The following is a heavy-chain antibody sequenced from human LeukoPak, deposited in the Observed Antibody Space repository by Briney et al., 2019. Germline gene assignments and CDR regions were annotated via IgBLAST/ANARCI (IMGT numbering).Heavy chain of an antibody. J-gene: IGHJ4*02. CDR3: ARVPQYYYGSGSPIDY. D-gene: IGHD3-10*01. CDR2: INPNSGGT. V-gene: IGHV1-2*02. CDR1: GYTFTGYY. Sequence: GASVKVSCKASGYTFTGYYMHWVRQAPGQGLEWMGWINPNSGGTNYAQKLQGRVTMTTDTSTSTAYMELRSLRSDDTAVYYCARVPQYYYGSGSPIDYWGQGTLVTVSS.